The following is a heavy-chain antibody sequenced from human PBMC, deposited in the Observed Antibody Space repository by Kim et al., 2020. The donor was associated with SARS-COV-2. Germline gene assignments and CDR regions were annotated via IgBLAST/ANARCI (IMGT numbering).Heavy chain of an antibody. J-gene: IGHJ4*02. Sequence: SETLSLTCTVSGGSISSSSYYWGWIRQPPGKGLEWIGSIYYSGSTYYNPSLKSRVTISVDTSKNQFSLKLSSVTAADTAVYYCARQGQSVVAAISFDYWGQGTLVTVSS. V-gene: IGHV4-39*01. CDR2: IYYSGST. CDR3: ARQGQSVVAAISFDY. D-gene: IGHD2-15*01. CDR1: GGSISSSSYY.